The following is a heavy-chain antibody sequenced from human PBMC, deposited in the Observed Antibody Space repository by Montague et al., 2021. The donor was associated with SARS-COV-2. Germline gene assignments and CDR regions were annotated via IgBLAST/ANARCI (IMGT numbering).Heavy chain of an antibody. D-gene: IGHD6-13*01. CDR2: N. Sequence: NDYAVSVKSRMTVSPDTSKNPFSLQLSSVTPEDRAVYYCARDPRYSLSWSFGYWGQGTLVTVAS. J-gene: IGHJ4*02. V-gene: IGHV6-1*01. CDR3: ARDPRYSLSWSFGY.